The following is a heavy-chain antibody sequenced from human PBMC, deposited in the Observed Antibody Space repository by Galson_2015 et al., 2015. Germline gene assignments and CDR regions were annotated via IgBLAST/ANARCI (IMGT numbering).Heavy chain of an antibody. V-gene: IGHV5-51*01. CDR2: IYPGDSDT. CDR3: ARQGDDNGYDYVGY. CDR1: GYSFTSTSYW. D-gene: IGHD5-12*01. Sequence: QSGAEVKKPGESLTISCKGSGYSFTSTSYWIGWVRQKPGKGLEWMGIIYPGDSDTRYSPSFQGRVTISADKSISTAYLQWSSLKASDTAMYYCARQGDDNGYDYVGYWGQGTLVTVSS. J-gene: IGHJ4*02.